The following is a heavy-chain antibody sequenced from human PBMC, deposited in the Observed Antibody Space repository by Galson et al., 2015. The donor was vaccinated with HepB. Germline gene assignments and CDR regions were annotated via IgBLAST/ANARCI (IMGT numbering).Heavy chain of an antibody. CDR3: AKLGKDSSGYYWGFDY. CDR2: ISGSGGST. D-gene: IGHD3-22*01. V-gene: IGHV3-23*01. CDR1: GFTFSSYA. Sequence: SLRLSCAASGFTFSSYAMSWVRQAPGKGLEWVSAISGSGGSTYYADSVKGRFTISRDNSENTLYLQMNSLRAEDTAVYYCAKLGKDSSGYYWGFDYWGQGTLVTVSS. J-gene: IGHJ4*02.